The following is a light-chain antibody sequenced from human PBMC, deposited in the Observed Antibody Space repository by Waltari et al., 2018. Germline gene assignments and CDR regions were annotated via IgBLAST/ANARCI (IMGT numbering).Light chain of an antibody. V-gene: IGKV4-1*01. CDR3: QQYYSTPLT. CDR1: LSLLYSSNNKHS. J-gene: IGKJ4*01. Sequence: DIVMTQSPDSLAVSLGARAPINCKSSLSLLYSSNNKHSLAWYQQTPGQPPKLLIYWQSSRESVVPDRFSASGSGTDFTLTISSLHAEDVAVYYCQQYYSTPLTFGGGTKVEIK. CDR2: WQS.